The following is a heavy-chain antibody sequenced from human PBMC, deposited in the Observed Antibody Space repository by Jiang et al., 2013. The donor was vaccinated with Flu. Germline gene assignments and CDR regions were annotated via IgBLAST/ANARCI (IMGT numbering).Heavy chain of an antibody. CDR1: GYSFTSYW. Sequence: GAEVKKPGESLKISCKGSGYSFTSYWIGWVRQMPGKGLEWMGIIYPGDSDTRYSPSFQGQVTISADKSISTAYLQWXSLKASDTAMYYCARRARFLTYDSSGYYSFAFDIWGQG. V-gene: IGHV5-51*01. CDR2: IYPGDSDT. CDR3: ARRARFLTYDSSGYYSFAFDI. J-gene: IGHJ3*02. D-gene: IGHD3-22*01.